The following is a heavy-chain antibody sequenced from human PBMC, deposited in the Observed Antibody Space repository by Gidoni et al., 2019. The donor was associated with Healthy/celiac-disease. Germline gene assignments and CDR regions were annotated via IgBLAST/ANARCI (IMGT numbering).Heavy chain of an antibody. J-gene: IGHJ4*02. CDR1: GFTFSSYS. V-gene: IGHV3-21*01. D-gene: IGHD6-6*01. CDR3: ARDGRARPYYFDY. CDR2: ISSSSSYI. Sequence: EVQLVESGGGLVKPGGSLRLSCAASGFTFSSYSMNWVRQAPGKGREWVSSISSSSSYIYYADSVKGRFTISRDNAKNSLYLQMNSLRAEDTAVYYCARDGRARPYYFDYWGQGTLVTVSS.